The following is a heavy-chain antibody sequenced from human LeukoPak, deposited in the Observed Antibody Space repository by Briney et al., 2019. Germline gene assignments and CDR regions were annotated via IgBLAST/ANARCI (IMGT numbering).Heavy chain of an antibody. CDR1: GGSISNINYY. CDR2: IYYSGST. J-gene: IGHJ4*02. Sequence: SETLSLTCVVSGGSISNINYYWSWIRQPPGKGLEWIGYIYYSGSTNYNPSLKSRVTISVDTSKNQFSLKLSSVTAADTAVYYCARGDYGSGSYQVDYWGQGTLVTVSS. CDR3: ARGDYGSGSYQVDY. V-gene: IGHV4-61*01. D-gene: IGHD3-10*01.